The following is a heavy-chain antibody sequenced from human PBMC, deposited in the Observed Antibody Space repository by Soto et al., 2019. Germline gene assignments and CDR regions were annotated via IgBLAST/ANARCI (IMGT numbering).Heavy chain of an antibody. CDR1: GGTFSRYA. D-gene: IGHD3-22*01. Sequence: SVKVSCTASGGTFSRYAISWVRQAPGQGLEWMGGIIPIFGTANYAQKFQGRVTITADESTSTAYMELSSLRSEDTAVYYCARASFSMIGVLIQGAFDIRGQGTIVTV. J-gene: IGHJ3*02. CDR2: IIPIFGTA. V-gene: IGHV1-69*13. CDR3: ARASFSMIGVLIQGAFDI.